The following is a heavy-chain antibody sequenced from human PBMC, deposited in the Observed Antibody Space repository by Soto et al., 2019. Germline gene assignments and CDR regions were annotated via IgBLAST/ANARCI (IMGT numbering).Heavy chain of an antibody. D-gene: IGHD1-26*01. CDR3: ARGSGSYDY. V-gene: IGHV1-69*01. CDR1: GGTVTNYG. J-gene: IGHJ4*02. Sequence: QVQLVQSGPEVQKPGSSVKLSCKSSGGTVTNYGITWVRQAPGQGLEWMGGIVPLFGTANYAQRFQGRVTIIADESTNTAYMALSSLRSDDTAVYYCARGSGSYDYWGQGTLVTVSS. CDR2: IVPLFGTA.